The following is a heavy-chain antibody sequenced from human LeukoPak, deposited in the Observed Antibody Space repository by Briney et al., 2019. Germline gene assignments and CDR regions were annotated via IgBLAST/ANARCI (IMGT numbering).Heavy chain of an antibody. D-gene: IGHD2-2*01. Sequence: GGSLRLSCAASGFTFSSYAMSWVRQAPGKGLAWVAGNSDSGSSSYYTDSVKGRFTISRDNSKNTLYLQMNSLRAEDTAVYYCVKGGQDCSPTTCYYDWGQGTLVTVSS. CDR1: GFTFSSYA. V-gene: IGHV3-23*01. CDR2: NSDSGSSS. CDR3: VKGGQDCSPTTCYYD. J-gene: IGHJ4*02.